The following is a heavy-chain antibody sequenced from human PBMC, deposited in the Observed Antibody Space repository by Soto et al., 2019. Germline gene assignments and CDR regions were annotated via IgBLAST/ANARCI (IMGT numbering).Heavy chain of an antibody. Sequence: QVQLVESGGGVVQPGRSLRLSCAASRFSFDSYGIHWVRQAPGKGLEWVAAIWHDGSNEYYAESVKGRFTISRDNSKNTVYLQMNSLRAEDTAVYYCARDSAWYLDYWGQGTLVTVSS. D-gene: IGHD6-19*01. V-gene: IGHV3-33*01. CDR3: ARDSAWYLDY. CDR1: RFSFDSYG. J-gene: IGHJ4*02. CDR2: IWHDGSNE.